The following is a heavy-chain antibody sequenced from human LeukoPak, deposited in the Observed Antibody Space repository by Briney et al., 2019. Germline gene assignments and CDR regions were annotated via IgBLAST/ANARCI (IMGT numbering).Heavy chain of an antibody. D-gene: IGHD3-22*01. CDR2: IYSGGAT. V-gene: IGHV3-53*01. CDR3: AREGGSGYSVDY. Sequence: GGSLRLSCAASGFTVSSNYMSWGRQAPGKGLEWVSVIYSGGATFYADSVKGRFTISRDNAKNSLYLQMNSLRAEETAVYYCAREGGSGYSVDYWGQGTLVTVSS. J-gene: IGHJ4*02. CDR1: GFTVSSNY.